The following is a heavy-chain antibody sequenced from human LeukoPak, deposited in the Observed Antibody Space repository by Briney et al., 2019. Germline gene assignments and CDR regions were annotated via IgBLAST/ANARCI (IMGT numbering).Heavy chain of an antibody. J-gene: IGHJ4*02. CDR2: ISGSGGST. Sequence: SGGSLRLSCAASGFTFSSYAMSWVRQAPGKGLEWVSAISGSGGSTYYADSVKGRFTISRDNSKNTLYLQMNSLRAEDTAVYYCAKAGGYYDSSGYYSGWGQGTLVTVSS. CDR1: GFTFSSYA. D-gene: IGHD3-22*01. V-gene: IGHV3-23*01. CDR3: AKAGGYYDSSGYYSG.